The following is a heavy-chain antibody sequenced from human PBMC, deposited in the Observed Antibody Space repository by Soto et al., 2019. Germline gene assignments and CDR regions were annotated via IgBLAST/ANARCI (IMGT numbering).Heavy chain of an antibody. D-gene: IGHD6-19*01. CDR2: IYYSGST. CDR3: ARHRGRQWLVNYYGMDV. J-gene: IGHJ6*02. V-gene: IGHV4-39*01. CDR1: GGSISSSSYY. Sequence: SETLSLTCTVSGGSISSSSYYWGWIRQPPGKGLEWIGRIYYSGSTYYNPSLKSRVTISVDTSKNQFSLKLSSVTAADTAAYYCARHRGRQWLVNYYGMDVWGQGTTVTVSS.